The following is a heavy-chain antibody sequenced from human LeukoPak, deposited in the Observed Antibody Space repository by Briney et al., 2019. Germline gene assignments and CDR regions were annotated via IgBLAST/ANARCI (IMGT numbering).Heavy chain of an antibody. Sequence: SETLSLTCSVSDGSINSYYWNWIRQPPGKGLEWIGYIYYSGSTNYNPSLKSPVTMSVDTSKNQFSLKLSSVTAADTAVYYCARASSSRWFYFDSWGQGTLVTVSS. V-gene: IGHV4-59*01. CDR3: ARASSSRWFYFDS. CDR1: DGSINSYY. J-gene: IGHJ4*02. D-gene: IGHD3-9*01. CDR2: IYYSGST.